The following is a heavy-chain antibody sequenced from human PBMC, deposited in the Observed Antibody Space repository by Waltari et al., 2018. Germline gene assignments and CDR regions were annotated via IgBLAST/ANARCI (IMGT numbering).Heavy chain of an antibody. CDR2: VQRSGRT. CDR3: ARDRGRGLYLDT. D-gene: IGHD2-15*01. Sequence: WSCGRQSPQKGLEWLGQVQRSGRTNYHPSFAGRGTGSGDPSNNQFSRTVTSATAADTAIYCCARDRGRGLYLDTWGPGILVTVSP. J-gene: IGHJ5*02. V-gene: IGHV4-4*01.